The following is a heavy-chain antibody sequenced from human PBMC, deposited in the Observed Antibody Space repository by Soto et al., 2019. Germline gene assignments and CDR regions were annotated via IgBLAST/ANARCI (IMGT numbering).Heavy chain of an antibody. CDR2: IMPFFGSG. V-gene: IGHV1-69*01. D-gene: IGHD3-22*01. CDR3: ARDRAGYYSHFVY. Sequence: QVYLVQSGAEVKKPGSSVKVSCKALRGTFTNYAFSWVRQAPGQGLEWMGGIMPFFGSGNYAQKFQGRINITADESTSSVYLELTSLRSEDTAVYYCARDRAGYYSHFVYWGQGTLVTASS. J-gene: IGHJ4*02. CDR1: RGTFTNYA.